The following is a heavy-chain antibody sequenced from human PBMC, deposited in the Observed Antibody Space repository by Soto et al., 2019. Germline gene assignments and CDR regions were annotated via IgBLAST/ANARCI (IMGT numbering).Heavy chain of an antibody. CDR1: GYIFTSYG. Sequence: QVHLVQSGAEVKKPGASVKVSCKASGYIFTSYGITWVRQAPGQGLEWMGWISAYNGNTNYAQNLQGRVTMTTDSSTITDYMELRSLRSDDTAVYYCARAVPYSVGARLDYWGQGALVTVSS. V-gene: IGHV1-18*01. D-gene: IGHD1-26*01. J-gene: IGHJ4*02. CDR2: ISAYNGNT. CDR3: ARAVPYSVGARLDY.